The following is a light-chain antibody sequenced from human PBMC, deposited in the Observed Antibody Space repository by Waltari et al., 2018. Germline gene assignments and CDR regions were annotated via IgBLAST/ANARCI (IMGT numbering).Light chain of an antibody. CDR1: QSLLHSNGYNY. Sequence: DIVMTQSPLSLPVTPGEPASISCRSSQSLLHSNGYNYLDWYVQKPGQSPQLLIYLGSNRASGVPDRFSGSGSGTDFTLKISRMEAEDVGVYYCMQALQTRAFGQGTRLEIK. V-gene: IGKV2-28*01. CDR3: MQALQTRA. J-gene: IGKJ2*01. CDR2: LGS.